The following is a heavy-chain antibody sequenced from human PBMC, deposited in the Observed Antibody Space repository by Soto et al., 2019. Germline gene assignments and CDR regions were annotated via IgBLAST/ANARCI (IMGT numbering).Heavy chain of an antibody. CDR3: ARALPAVATIPYYYYMDV. CDR1: GFTFSSYS. Sequence: GGSLRLSCAASGFTFSSYSMNWVRQAPGKGLEWVSYISSSSSTIYYADSVKGRFTISRDNAKNSLYLQMNSLRAEDTAVFYFARALPAVATIPYYYYMDVWGKGTTVTVSS. D-gene: IGHD5-12*01. V-gene: IGHV3-48*01. J-gene: IGHJ6*03. CDR2: ISSSSSTI.